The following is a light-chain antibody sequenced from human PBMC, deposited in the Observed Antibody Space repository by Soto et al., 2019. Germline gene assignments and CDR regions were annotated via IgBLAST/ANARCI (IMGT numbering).Light chain of an antibody. CDR3: LQACNYPWT. CDR1: QDIRND. Sequence: AIQMTQSPSSLSASVGDRVTITCRASQDIRNDLGWYQQKPGKTPKLLIFAASSLQSGVPSRFSGSGSGTDFTLTISSLQPEDFATYYCLQACNYPWTFGQGTKVEIE. V-gene: IGKV1-6*01. CDR2: AAS. J-gene: IGKJ1*01.